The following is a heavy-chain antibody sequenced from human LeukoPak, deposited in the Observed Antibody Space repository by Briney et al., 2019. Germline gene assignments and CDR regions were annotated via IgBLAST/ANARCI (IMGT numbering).Heavy chain of an antibody. CDR2: INPNSGGT. Sequence: ASVKVSCKAFGYTFTGYYMHWVRQAPGQGLEWMGWINPNSGGTNYAQKFQGRVTMTRDTSISTAYMELSRLRSEDTAVYYCARGYPLDWNYFDYWGQGTLVTVSS. CDR3: ARGYPLDWNYFDY. V-gene: IGHV1-2*02. J-gene: IGHJ4*02. CDR1: GYTFTGYY. D-gene: IGHD3/OR15-3a*01.